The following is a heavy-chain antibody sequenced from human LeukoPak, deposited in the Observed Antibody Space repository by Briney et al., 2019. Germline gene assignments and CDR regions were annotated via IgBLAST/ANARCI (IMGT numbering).Heavy chain of an antibody. CDR2: IYTSGST. D-gene: IGHD3-16*01. V-gene: IGHV4-61*02. CDR3: ARVGGEMEEFDY. CDR1: GGSMSSGSYY. J-gene: IGHJ4*02. Sequence: SETLSLTCTVSGGSMSSGSYYWSWIRQPAGKGLEWIGRIYTSGSTNYNPSLKSRVTISVDTSKNQFSLKLSSVTAADTAVYYCARVGGEMEEFDYWGQGTLVTVSS.